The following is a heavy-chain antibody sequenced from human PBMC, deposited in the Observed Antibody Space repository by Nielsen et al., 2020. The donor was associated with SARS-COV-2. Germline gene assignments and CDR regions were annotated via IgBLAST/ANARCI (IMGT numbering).Heavy chain of an antibody. CDR3: AKDLRSSSSYFQH. Sequence: GESLKISCAASGFTFSDYYMSWVRQAPGKGLEWVSVIYSGGSTYYADSVKGRFTISRHNSKNTLYLQMNSLRAEDTAVYYCAKDLRSSSSYFQHWGQGTLVTVSS. J-gene: IGHJ1*01. V-gene: IGHV3-53*01. D-gene: IGHD6-6*01. CDR1: GFTFSDYY. CDR2: IYSGGST.